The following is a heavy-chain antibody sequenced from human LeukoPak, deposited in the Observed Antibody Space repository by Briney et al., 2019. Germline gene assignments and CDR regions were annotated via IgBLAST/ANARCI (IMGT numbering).Heavy chain of an antibody. CDR3: VRDLRDRRGYSNYYMDV. CDR1: ERMVRNSC. D-gene: IGHD3-10*01. CDR2: ICSGGST. J-gene: IGHJ6*03. Sequence: GGSLRLSCEGPERMVRNSCMSWVRQSPGRGLEWVSVICSGGSTDYADSVKGRFTTSRDTSKNTLYLHMNDVRAEDTGIYYCVRDLRDRRGYSNYYMDVWGKGTTVIVSS. V-gene: IGHV3-53*01.